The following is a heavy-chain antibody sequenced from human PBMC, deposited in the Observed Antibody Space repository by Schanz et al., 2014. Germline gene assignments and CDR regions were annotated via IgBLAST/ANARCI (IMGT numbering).Heavy chain of an antibody. V-gene: IGHV3-23*04. CDR3: VRDSFFAFDY. Sequence: EVQLVESGGGLVQPGGSLRLSCTASGFTFSDYWMSWVRQAPGKGLEWVSAISGSGGSTYYADSVKGRFTISRDNSKNTLYLQMNSLRAEDTAVYYCVRDSFFAFDYWGQGTLVTVSS. CDR1: GFTFSDYW. CDR2: ISGSGGST. D-gene: IGHD3-3*01. J-gene: IGHJ4*02.